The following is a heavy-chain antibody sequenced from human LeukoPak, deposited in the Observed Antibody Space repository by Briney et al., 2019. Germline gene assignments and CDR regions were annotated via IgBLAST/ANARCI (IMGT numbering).Heavy chain of an antibody. V-gene: IGHV3-48*04. J-gene: IGHJ6*04. Sequence: AGGSLRLSCAASGFTFSSYGMHWVRQAPGKGLEWVSYISSSGSTIYYADSAKGRFTISRDNAKNSLYLQMNSLRAEDTAVYYCAELGITMIGGVWGKGTTVTISS. CDR2: ISSSGSTI. D-gene: IGHD3-10*02. CDR3: AELGITMIGGV. CDR1: GFTFSSYG.